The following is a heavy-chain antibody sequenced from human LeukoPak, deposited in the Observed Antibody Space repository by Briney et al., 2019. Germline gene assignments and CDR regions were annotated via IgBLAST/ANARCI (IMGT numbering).Heavy chain of an antibody. V-gene: IGHV4-4*07. CDR3: ARDRLGGYYNYFYHMDV. CDR2: LYTNKST. J-gene: IGHJ6*03. D-gene: IGHD3-10*01. CDR1: GGSISSYY. Sequence: SETLSLTCTVSGGSISSYYWSWIRQPAGKGLEWIGRLYTNKSTNYNPSLKSRVTMSIDTSKNQVSLKLNSVTAADTAVYYCARDRLGGYYNYFYHMDVWGKGTTVTISS.